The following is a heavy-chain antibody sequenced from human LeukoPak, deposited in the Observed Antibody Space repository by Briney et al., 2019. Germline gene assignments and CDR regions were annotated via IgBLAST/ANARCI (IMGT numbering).Heavy chain of an antibody. CDR2: ISSSSSTI. CDR1: GFTFISYY. Sequence: GGSLRLSCAASGFTFISYYMSWVRQAPGKGLEWVSYISSSSSTIYYADSVKGRFTISRDNAKNSLYLQMNSLRAEDTAVYYCARVALYYYDSSGYSDYWGQGTLVTVSS. CDR3: ARVALYYYDSSGYSDY. V-gene: IGHV3-48*04. D-gene: IGHD3-22*01. J-gene: IGHJ4*02.